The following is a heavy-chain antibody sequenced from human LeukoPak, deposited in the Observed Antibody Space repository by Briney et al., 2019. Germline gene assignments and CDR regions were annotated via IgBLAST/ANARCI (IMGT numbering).Heavy chain of an antibody. D-gene: IGHD3-16*01. Sequence: SETLSLTCTVSGGSISSSSSYWGWIRQPPGKGLEWIGNIYYSGSAYYNPSLKSRVTISVDTSKNQFSLKLSSVTAADTAVCYCARRLDGGFDYWGQGTLVTVSS. CDR1: GGSISSSSSY. CDR2: IYYSGSA. V-gene: IGHV4-39*01. J-gene: IGHJ4*02. CDR3: ARRLDGGFDY.